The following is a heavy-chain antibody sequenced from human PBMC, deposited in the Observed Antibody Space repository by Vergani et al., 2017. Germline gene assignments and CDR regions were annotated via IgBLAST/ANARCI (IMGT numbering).Heavy chain of an antibody. CDR2: ISGSGGST. CDR3: AKIVHGSGSYAILENYYYGMDV. D-gene: IGHD3-10*01. J-gene: IGHJ6*02. Sequence: EVQLLESGGGLVQPGGSLRLSCAASGFTFSSYAMSWVRQAPGKGLEWVSAISGSGGSTYYADSVKGRFTISRDNSKNTLYLQMNSLRAEDTAVYYCAKIVHGSGSYAILENYYYGMDVWGQGTTVTVSS. V-gene: IGHV3-23*01. CDR1: GFTFSSYA.